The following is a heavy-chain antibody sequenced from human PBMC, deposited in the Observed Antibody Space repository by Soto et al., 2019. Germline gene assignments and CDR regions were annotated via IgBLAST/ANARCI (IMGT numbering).Heavy chain of an antibody. CDR3: AREGVGDGYCNFDY. V-gene: IGHV3-74*01. CDR1: GFTFSRYW. D-gene: IGHD2-21*02. CDR2: INSDGSST. Sequence: EVQLVESGGGLVQPGGSLRLSCAASGFTFSRYWMHWVRQAPGKGLVWVSRINSDGSSTFSADSVKGRYTIYRDNAKNTLYLQMNSLSAEDTAVYYCAREGVGDGYCNFDYWGQGTLVTVSS. J-gene: IGHJ4*02.